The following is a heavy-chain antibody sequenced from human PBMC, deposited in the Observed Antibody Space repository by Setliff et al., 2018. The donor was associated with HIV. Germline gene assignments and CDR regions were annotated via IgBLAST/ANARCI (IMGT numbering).Heavy chain of an antibody. Sequence: GESLKISCKGSGYSFTKYWIGWVRQMPGKGLEWMGIIYPGDSDTRYRPSFQGQVTISANKSISTAYLQWSSLKASDTAMYYCARTYGSGMGGFDYWGQGTLVTVSS. D-gene: IGHD3-10*01. CDR2: IYPGDSDT. J-gene: IGHJ4*02. CDR1: GYSFTKYW. CDR3: ARTYGSGMGGFDY. V-gene: IGHV5-51*01.